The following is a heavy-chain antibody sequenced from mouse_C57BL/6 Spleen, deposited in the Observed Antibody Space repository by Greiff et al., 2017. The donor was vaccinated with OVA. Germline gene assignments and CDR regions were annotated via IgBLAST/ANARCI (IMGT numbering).Heavy chain of an antibody. V-gene: IGHV5-4*01. CDR2: ISDGGSYT. J-gene: IGHJ1*03. CDR1: GFTFTSYA. Sequence: VMLVESGGGLVKPGGSLKLSCAASGFTFTSYAMSWVRQTPEKRLEWVATISDGGSYTYYPDNVKGRFTISRDTAKNNLYLQMSHLKSEDTAMYYCARDYGNYEWYFDVWGTGTTVTVSS. D-gene: IGHD2-1*01. CDR3: ARDYGNYEWYFDV.